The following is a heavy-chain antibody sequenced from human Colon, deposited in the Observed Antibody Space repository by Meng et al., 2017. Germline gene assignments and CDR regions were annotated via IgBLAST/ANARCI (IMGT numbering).Heavy chain of an antibody. CDR2: IDHSGTT. J-gene: IGHJ5*01. CDR3: ARVVSLVVKGNWFDS. D-gene: IGHD2-15*01. CDR1: GDYITRGGYY. V-gene: IGHV4-31*01. Sequence: LGWGPVCVTPSQSLSLPCNVSGDYITRGGYYWSWSRHHPGKAMGWIGYIDHSGTTNDNPSLKTLLTMSVDTSKNQFSLKLTSVTAADTAVYYCARVVSLVVKGNWFDSWGQGTLVTVSS.